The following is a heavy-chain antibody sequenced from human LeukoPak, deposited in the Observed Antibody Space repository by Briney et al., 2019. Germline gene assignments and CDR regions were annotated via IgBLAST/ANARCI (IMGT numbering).Heavy chain of an antibody. CDR1: GGSISSSSYY. V-gene: IGHV3-23*01. J-gene: IGHJ5*02. CDR2: ISGSGGST. CDR3: AKVDSYGWA. Sequence: ETLSLTCTVSGGSISSSSYYWGWIRQPPGKGLEWVSAISGSGGSTYYADSVKGRFTISRDNSKNTLYLQMNSLRAEDTAVYYCAKVDSYGWAWGQGTLVTVSS. D-gene: IGHD5-18*01.